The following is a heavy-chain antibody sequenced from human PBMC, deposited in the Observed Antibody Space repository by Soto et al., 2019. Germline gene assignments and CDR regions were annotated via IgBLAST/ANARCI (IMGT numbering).Heavy chain of an antibody. CDR1: GFTFSGYW. D-gene: IGHD6-19*01. CDR3: ARWESSGWYLGI. V-gene: IGHV3-7*03. Sequence: EMQLVESGGGLVQPGGSLRLSCAASGFTFSGYWMSWVRQPPGKGLEWVASINPDGSQKFYVDSVMGRFTISRDNAKNSLSLQMISLRAEDTAVYYCARWESSGWYLGIWGQGTLVTVSS. J-gene: IGHJ4*02. CDR2: INPDGSQK.